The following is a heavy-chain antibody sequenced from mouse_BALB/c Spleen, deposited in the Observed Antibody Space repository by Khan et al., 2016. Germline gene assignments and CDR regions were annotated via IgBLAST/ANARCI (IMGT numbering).Heavy chain of an antibody. CDR1: GYTFTSYW. Sequence: QVQLQQPGAELAKPGASVKMSCKASGYTFTSYWMHWVKQRPGQGLEWIGYINPSTGYTEYNQKFKDKVTLTADKSSSTAYMQLSSLTSEDSAVYYCASYDGSSYAMDYWGQGTSVTVSS. V-gene: IGHV1-7*01. D-gene: IGHD1-1*01. J-gene: IGHJ4*01. CDR2: INPSTGYT. CDR3: ASYDGSSYAMDY.